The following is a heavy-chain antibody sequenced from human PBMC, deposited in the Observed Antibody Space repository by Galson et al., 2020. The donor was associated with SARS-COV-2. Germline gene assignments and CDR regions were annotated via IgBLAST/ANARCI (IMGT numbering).Heavy chain of an antibody. CDR1: GGSFSGYY. CDR3: AREENCFLVVTATGRCYFDY. CDR2: INSSGST. Sequence: SETLSLTCAVYGGSFSGYYWSWIRQPPGKGLEWIGEINSSGSTNYNPSLKSRVTISVDTSKNHFSLKLSSVTAADTAVYYWAREENCFLVVTATGRCYFDYWGRGTLATVSS. D-gene: IGHD2-21*02. V-gene: IGHV4-34*01. J-gene: IGHJ4*02.